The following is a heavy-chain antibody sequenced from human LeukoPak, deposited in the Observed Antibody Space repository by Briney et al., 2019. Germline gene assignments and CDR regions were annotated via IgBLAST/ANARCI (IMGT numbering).Heavy chain of an antibody. Sequence: SETLSLTCTVSGGSISSSSYYWGWIRQPPGKGLEWIGSIYYSGSTYYNPSLKSRVTISVDTSKNQFSLKLSSVTAADSAVYYCARSFRSVYPSFDYWGQGTLVTVSS. D-gene: IGHD3-3*01. CDR2: IYYSGST. J-gene: IGHJ4*02. V-gene: IGHV4-39*07. CDR3: ARSFRSVYPSFDY. CDR1: GGSISSSSYY.